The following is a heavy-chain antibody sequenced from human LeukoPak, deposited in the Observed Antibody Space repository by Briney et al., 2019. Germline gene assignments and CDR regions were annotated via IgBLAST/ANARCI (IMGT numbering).Heavy chain of an antibody. Sequence: GGSLRLSCAASGFTFSSYWMNWVRQAPGKGLEWVANIKQDGSEKYYVDSVKGRFTISRDNAKNSLYLQMNSLRAEDTAVYYCARGRTACGGSCYNDWGQGTLVTVSS. V-gene: IGHV3-7*01. CDR1: GFTFSSYW. J-gene: IGHJ4*02. D-gene: IGHD2-15*01. CDR2: IKQDGSEK. CDR3: ARGRTACGGSCYND.